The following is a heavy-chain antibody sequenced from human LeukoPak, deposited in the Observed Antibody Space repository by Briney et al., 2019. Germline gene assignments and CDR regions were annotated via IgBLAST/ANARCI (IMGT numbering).Heavy chain of an antibody. CDR2: ISSSGSTI. J-gene: IGHJ6*04. V-gene: IGHV3-48*03. Sequence: GGSLRLSCAASGFIFSSYEMNWVRQAPGKGLEWVSDISSSGSTIYYADSVKGRFTISRDNAKNSLYLQMNSLRAEDTAVYYCAELGITMIGGVWGKGTTVTISS. CDR1: GFIFSSYE. D-gene: IGHD3-10*02. CDR3: AELGITMIGGV.